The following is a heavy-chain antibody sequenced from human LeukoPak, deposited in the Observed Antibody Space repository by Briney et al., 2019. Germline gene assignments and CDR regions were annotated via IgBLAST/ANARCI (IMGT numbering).Heavy chain of an antibody. CDR2: ISSSGSYT. D-gene: IGHD6-13*01. J-gene: IGHJ5*01. CDR3: ARADSSSWFDS. Sequence: KPGGSLRLSCAGSGFTFSDYYMTWIRQAPGKGLEWVSHISSSGSYTNYADSVKGRFTISRDNAKKSLYLQMNSLRAEDTAVYYCARADSSSWFDSWGPGTLVTVSS. CDR1: GFTFSDYY. V-gene: IGHV3-11*05.